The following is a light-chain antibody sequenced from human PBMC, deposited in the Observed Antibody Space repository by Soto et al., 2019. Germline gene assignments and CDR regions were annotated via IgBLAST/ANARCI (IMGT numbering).Light chain of an antibody. CDR2: WAS. CDR3: QQYYSSPVT. J-gene: IGKJ4*01. CDR1: QNILYSSNNKNY. Sequence: DIVMTQSPDSLAVSLGEGATINCKSSQNILYSSNNKNYLAWYQQKPGQPPKLLIYWASTRESGVPDRFSGSGSGTDFTLPISSLQAEDVAVYYCQQYYSSPVTFGGGTKVEIK. V-gene: IGKV4-1*01.